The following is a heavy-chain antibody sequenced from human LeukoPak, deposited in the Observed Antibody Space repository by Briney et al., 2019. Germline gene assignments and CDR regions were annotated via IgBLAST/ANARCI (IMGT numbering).Heavy chain of an antibody. Sequence: GASVKVSCKASGYTFTGYYMHWVRQAPGQGLEWMGRINPNSGGTNYAQKFQGRVTMTRDTSISTAYMELSRLRSDDTAVYYCARTPLYSSSSYTHFDYWGQGTLVTVSS. CDR2: INPNSGGT. J-gene: IGHJ4*02. CDR1: GYTFTGYY. V-gene: IGHV1-2*06. CDR3: ARTPLYSSSSYTHFDY. D-gene: IGHD6-6*01.